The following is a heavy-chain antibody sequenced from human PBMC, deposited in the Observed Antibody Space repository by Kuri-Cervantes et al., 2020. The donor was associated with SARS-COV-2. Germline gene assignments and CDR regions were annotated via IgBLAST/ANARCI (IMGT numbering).Heavy chain of an antibody. V-gene: IGHV3-11*04. Sequence: GESLKISCTASGFLFSDYYMTWIRQAPGKGLEWVSNIGPSGTTKYYADSVKGRFTISRDNVQNSLLLQMNSLGVEDTAVYYCARGAGFVVDSWGQGTLVTVSS. J-gene: IGHJ5*01. D-gene: IGHD2-15*01. CDR2: IGPSGTTK. CDR3: ARGAGFVVDS. CDR1: GFLFSDYY.